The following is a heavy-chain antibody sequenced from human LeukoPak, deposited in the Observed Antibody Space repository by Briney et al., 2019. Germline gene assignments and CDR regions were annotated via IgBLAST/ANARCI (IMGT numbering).Heavy chain of an antibody. CDR3: ARSGAWYYFDY. CDR1: GFTFSSYS. CDR2: VSSSSSTI. V-gene: IGHV3-48*01. Sequence: GRSLRLSCAASGFTFSSYSMNWVRQAPGKGLEWVSYVSSSSSTIYYADSVKGRFTISRDNAKNSLYLQMNSLRAEDTAVYYCARSGAWYYFDYWGQGTLVTVSS. J-gene: IGHJ4*02. D-gene: IGHD2-8*02.